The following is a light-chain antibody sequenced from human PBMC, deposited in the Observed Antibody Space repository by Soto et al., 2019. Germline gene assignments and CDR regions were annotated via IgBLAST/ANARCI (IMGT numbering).Light chain of an antibody. CDR2: KAS. V-gene: IGKV1-5*03. CDR1: QSISSW. CDR3: QQYNSYSPTWT. J-gene: IGKJ1*01. Sequence: DIQMTQSPSTLSASVGDRVTITCRASQSISSWLAWYQQKPGKAPKLLIYKASSLESGVPSRFSGSGSGTVFTLTISSLQPDDFATYYCQQYNSYSPTWTFGQGTKVEIK.